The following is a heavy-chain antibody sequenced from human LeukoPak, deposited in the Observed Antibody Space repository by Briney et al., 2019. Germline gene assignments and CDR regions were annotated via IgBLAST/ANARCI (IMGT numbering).Heavy chain of an antibody. D-gene: IGHD3-10*01. V-gene: IGHV1-69*05. CDR3: AGGGSGSYYRSWVGYFDY. CDR1: GGTFSSYA. CDR2: IIPIFGTA. Sequence: SVKVSCKASGGTFSSYAISWVRQAPGQGLEWMGRIIPIFGTANYAQKFQGRVTITTDESTSTAYMELSSLRSEDTAVYYCAGGGSGSYYRSWVGYFDYWGQGTLVTVSS. J-gene: IGHJ4*02.